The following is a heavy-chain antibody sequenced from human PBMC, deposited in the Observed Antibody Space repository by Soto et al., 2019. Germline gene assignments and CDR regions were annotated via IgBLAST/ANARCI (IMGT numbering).Heavy chain of an antibody. CDR1: GGSISSGGYY. CDR3: ARDRGYYDILTGYPKRGAFDI. J-gene: IGHJ3*02. V-gene: IGHV4-31*02. CDR2: IYYSGST. D-gene: IGHD3-9*01. Sequence: PSETLSLTCAVSGGSISSGGYYWSWIRQHPGKGLEWIGYIYYSGSTYYNPSLKSRVTISVDTSKNQFSLKLSSVTAADTAVYYCARDRGYYDILTGYPKRGAFDIWGQGTMGTV.